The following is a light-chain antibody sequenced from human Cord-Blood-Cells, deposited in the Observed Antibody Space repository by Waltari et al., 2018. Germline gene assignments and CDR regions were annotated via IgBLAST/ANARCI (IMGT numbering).Light chain of an antibody. V-gene: IGLV2-14*01. CDR2: EVS. Sequence: QSALTQPASGSGSPGQSITIPCTGTSSDVGGYNYVSWYQQHPGKDPKLMIYEVSNRPSGVSNRFSGSKSGNTASLTISGLQAEDEADYYCSSYTSSSILFGGWTKLTVL. CDR1: SSDVGGYNY. CDR3: SSYTSSSIL. J-gene: IGLJ3*02.